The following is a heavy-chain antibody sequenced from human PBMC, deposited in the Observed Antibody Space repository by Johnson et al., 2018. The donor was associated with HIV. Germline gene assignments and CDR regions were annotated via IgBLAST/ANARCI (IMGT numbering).Heavy chain of an antibody. CDR2: IRYDGSNK. V-gene: IGHV3-30*02. CDR1: GFTFSSYG. J-gene: IGHJ3*01. CDR3: AKDRGSGWYWDAFDF. D-gene: IGHD6-19*01. Sequence: QVQLLESGGGVVQPGGSLRLSCAASGFTFSSYGMHWVRQAPGKGLEWVAFIRYDGSNKYYADSVKGRFTISRDNSKNTLYLQMNSLRAEDTAVYYCAKDRGSGWYWDAFDFWGQGTMVTVSS.